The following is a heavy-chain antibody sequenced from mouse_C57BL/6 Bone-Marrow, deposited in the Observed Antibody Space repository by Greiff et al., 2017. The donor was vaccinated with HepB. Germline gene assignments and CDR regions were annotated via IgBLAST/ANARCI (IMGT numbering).Heavy chain of an antibody. CDR2: INTGGTYT. V-gene: IGHV5-6*01. CDR1: GFTFSTSG. CDR3: ARDRFDYYFDY. D-gene: IGHD2-14*01. J-gene: IGHJ2*01. Sequence: EVQGVESGGDLVKPGGSLKLSCTASGFTFSTSGMSWVRQTPDKRLEWVATINTGGTYTYYPDSVKGRFTISKDAAKNILFLLMSSLRSEDSAIYYCARDRFDYYFDYWGQGTTLTVSS.